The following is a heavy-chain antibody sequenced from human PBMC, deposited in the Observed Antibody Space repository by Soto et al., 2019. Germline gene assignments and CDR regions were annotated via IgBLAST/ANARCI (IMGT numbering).Heavy chain of an antibody. CDR2: ISPIFGTA. CDR3: AMTPFRGYSYGPASFFDY. CDR1: GGTFNSYA. V-gene: IGHV1-69*13. J-gene: IGHJ4*02. D-gene: IGHD5-18*01. Sequence: ASVKVSCKASGGTFNSYAISWVRQAPGQGLEWMGGISPIFGTANYAQKFQGRVTITADESTSTAYMELSSLRSEDTAVYYCAMTPFRGYSYGPASFFDYWGQGTLVTVSS.